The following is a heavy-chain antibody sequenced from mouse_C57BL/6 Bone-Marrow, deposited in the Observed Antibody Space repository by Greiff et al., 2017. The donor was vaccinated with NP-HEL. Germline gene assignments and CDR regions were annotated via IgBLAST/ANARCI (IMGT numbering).Heavy chain of an antibody. Sequence: EVHLVESGGDLVKLGGSLKLSCAASGFTFSSYGMSWVRQTPDKRLEWVATISSGGSYTYYPDSVKGRFTISRDNAKNTLYLQMSSLKSEDTAMYYCANSPHYYGSSGGFAYWGQGTLVTVSA. V-gene: IGHV5-6*01. D-gene: IGHD1-1*01. CDR2: ISSGGSYT. CDR3: ANSPHYYGSSGGFAY. CDR1: GFTFSSYG. J-gene: IGHJ3*01.